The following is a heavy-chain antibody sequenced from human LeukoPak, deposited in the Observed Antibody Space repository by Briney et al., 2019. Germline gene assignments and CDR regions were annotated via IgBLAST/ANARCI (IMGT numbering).Heavy chain of an antibody. CDR2: INPSGGST. CDR3: AREALESQYYYDSSSVPGY. J-gene: IGHJ4*02. CDR1: GYTFTSYY. V-gene: IGHV1-46*01. Sequence: GASVKVSCKASGYTFTSYYMHWVRQAPGQGLEWMGIINPSGGSTSYAQKFQGRVTMTRDTSTSTVYMELSSLRSEDTAVYYCAREALESQYYYDSSSVPGYWGQGTLVTVSS. D-gene: IGHD3-22*01.